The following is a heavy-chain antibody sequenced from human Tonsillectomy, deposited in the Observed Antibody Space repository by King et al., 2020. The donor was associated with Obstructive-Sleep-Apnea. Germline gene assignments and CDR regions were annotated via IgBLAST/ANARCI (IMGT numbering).Heavy chain of an antibody. Sequence: QLVQSGAEVKKPASSVKVSCKASGGTFRSFAINWVRQAPGQGLEWMGGIIPTLGRTDYAQKFQGRVTITADQATTTIYLELGRLRSDDTAVYYYARVREYTYGGGFWDWGQGTLVTVSS. CDR1: GGTFRSFA. CDR3: ARVREYTYGGGFWD. D-gene: IGHD5-18*01. V-gene: IGHV1-69*04. J-gene: IGHJ4*02. CDR2: IIPTLGRT.